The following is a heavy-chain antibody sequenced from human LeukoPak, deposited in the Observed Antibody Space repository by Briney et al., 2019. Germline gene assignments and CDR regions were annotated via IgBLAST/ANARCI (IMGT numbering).Heavy chain of an antibody. CDR2: IKQDGSEK. CDR1: GFTFSNYA. V-gene: IGHV3-7*01. Sequence: GGSLRLSCAASGFTFSNYAMSWVRQAPGKGLEWVANIKQDGSEKYYVDSVKGRFTISRDNAKNSLYLQMNSLRAEDTAVYYCARGCSGGSCYEPKFDPWGQGTLVTVSS. D-gene: IGHD2-15*01. J-gene: IGHJ5*02. CDR3: ARGCSGGSCYEPKFDP.